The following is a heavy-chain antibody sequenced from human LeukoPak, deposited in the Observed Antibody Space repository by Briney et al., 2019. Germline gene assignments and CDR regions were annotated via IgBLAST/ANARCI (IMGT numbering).Heavy chain of an antibody. CDR1: GGSISSYY. CDR2: IYYSGST. J-gene: IGHJ4*02. CDR3: ARGGRVVIPAARRNYFDY. Sequence: SETLSLTCTVSGGSISSYYWSWIRQPPGKGLEWIGYIYYSGSTNYNPSLKSRVTISVDTSKNQFSLKLSSVTAADTAVYYCARGGRVVIPAARRNYFDYWGQGTLVTVSS. D-gene: IGHD2-2*01. V-gene: IGHV4-59*08.